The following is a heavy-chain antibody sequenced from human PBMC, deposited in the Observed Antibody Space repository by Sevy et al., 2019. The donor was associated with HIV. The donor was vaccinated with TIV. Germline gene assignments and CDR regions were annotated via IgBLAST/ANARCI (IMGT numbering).Heavy chain of an antibody. CDR2: ISGSGNSA. V-gene: IGHV3-23*01. J-gene: IGHJ4*02. D-gene: IGHD5-18*01. CDR1: GFTFSISA. Sequence: GGSPRLSCAASGFTFSISAMTWVRQAPGKGLEWVSVISGSGNSAYYADSVKGRFTISRDNSKNTLSLQMNSLRAEDTAVYYCAKGGRSYGDSYFDHWGQGTLVTVSS. CDR3: AKGGRSYGDSYFDH.